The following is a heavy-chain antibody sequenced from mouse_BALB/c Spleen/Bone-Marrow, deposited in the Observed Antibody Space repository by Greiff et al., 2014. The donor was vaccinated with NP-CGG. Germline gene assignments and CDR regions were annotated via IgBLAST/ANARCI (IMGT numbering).Heavy chain of an antibody. D-gene: IGHD1-2*01. CDR1: GFNIKDTY. Sequence: EVQLQQSGAELVKPGASVKLSCTASGFNIKDTYMHWVKQRPEQGLEWIGRIDPANGNTKYDPKFQGKATITADTSSNTAYLQLSSLTSEDTAVYYCARYRLGPYFDYWGQGTTLTVSS. V-gene: IGHV14-3*02. J-gene: IGHJ2*01. CDR2: IDPANGNT. CDR3: ARYRLGPYFDY.